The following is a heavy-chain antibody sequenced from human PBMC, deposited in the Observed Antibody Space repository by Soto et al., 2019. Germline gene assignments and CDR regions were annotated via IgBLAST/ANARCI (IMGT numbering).Heavy chain of an antibody. CDR2: VRNKANSYTV. J-gene: IGHJ4*02. CDR3: VRAGTGFQLDY. V-gene: IGHV3-72*01. CDR1: GFTFSDHY. Sequence: EVQLVESGGGLVQPGGSLRLSCAASGFTFSDHYMDWVRQASGKGLEWVGRVRNKANSYTVEYAASVKGRFTVSRDDSKSLVYLEMNSLKIEDTALYYCVRAGTGFQLDYWGQGTLVTVSS. D-gene: IGHD3-9*01.